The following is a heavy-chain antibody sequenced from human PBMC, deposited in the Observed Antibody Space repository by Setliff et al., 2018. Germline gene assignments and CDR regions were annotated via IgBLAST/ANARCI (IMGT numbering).Heavy chain of an antibody. V-gene: IGHV4-38-2*02. CDR1: GYPISRGFC. J-gene: IGHJ4*02. CDR3: ARAAARAEYSDTSAYLPFDL. D-gene: IGHD3-16*01. CDR2: VYHSGSS. Sequence: SETLSLTCTVSGYPISRGFCWGWIRQSPGKGLEWIGSVYHSGSSYQNPSLRSRIAVSVDTSKNQFSLRLNSVTAADTAVYFCARAAARAEYSDTSAYLPFDLWGLGTLVTVSS.